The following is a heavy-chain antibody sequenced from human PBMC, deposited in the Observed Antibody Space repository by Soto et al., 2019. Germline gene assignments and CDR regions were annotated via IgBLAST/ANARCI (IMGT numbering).Heavy chain of an antibody. J-gene: IGHJ6*02. CDR1: GFTFSSYS. CDR3: ARTLNTYYPDV. Sequence: GGSLRLSCAASGFTFSSYSMNWVRQAPGKGLEWVSSISSSSSYTYYADSVKGRFTISRDNAKNSLYLQMNSLRAEDTAVYYCARTLNTYYPDVWGQGTTVTVSS. CDR2: ISSSSSYT. V-gene: IGHV3-21*01. D-gene: IGHD3-10*01.